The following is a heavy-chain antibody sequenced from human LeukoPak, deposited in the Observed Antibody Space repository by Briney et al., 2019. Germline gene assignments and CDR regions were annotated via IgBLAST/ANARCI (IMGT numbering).Heavy chain of an antibody. CDR2: IGTAGDT. CDR3: ARESHSGYDYIPLAFDY. D-gene: IGHD5-12*01. Sequence: GGSLRLSCAASGFTFSSYDMHWVRQATGKGLEWVSAIGTAGDTYYPGSVKGRFTISRDNAKNSLYLQMNSLRAEDTAVYYCARESHSGYDYIPLAFDYWGQGTLVTVSS. CDR1: GFTFSSYD. J-gene: IGHJ4*02. V-gene: IGHV3-13*01.